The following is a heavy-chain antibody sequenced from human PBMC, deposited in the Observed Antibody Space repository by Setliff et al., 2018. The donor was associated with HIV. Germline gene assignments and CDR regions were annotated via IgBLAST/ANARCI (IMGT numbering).Heavy chain of an antibody. V-gene: IGHV2-5*02. CDR3: AKSQTARVGFVNWFGS. CDR2: IYWDDHK. CDR1: GFSLSTTGVA. D-gene: IGHD1-26*01. Sequence: SGPTLVNPTQTLTLTCTFSGFSLSTTGVAVGWIRQPPGKALEWLALIYWDDHKQYSPSLKNRLTITKDTSKNQVVLTMTNMDPVDTATYYCAKSQTARVGFVNWFGSWGQGTLVTVSS. J-gene: IGHJ5*01.